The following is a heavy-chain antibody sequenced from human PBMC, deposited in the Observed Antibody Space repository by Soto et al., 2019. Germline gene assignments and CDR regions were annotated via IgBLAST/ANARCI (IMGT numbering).Heavy chain of an antibody. D-gene: IGHD3-3*01. CDR3: ATALEATIFGVVKAPYYFDN. V-gene: IGHV1-2*04. CDR2: INPNSGGT. Sequence: ASVKVSCKASGYTFTGYYMHWVRQAPGQGLEWMGWINPNSGGTNYAQKFQGWVTMTRDTSISTAYMELSRLRSDDTAVYYCATALEATIFGVVKAPYYFDNWGQGTLVTVSS. J-gene: IGHJ4*02. CDR1: GYTFTGYY.